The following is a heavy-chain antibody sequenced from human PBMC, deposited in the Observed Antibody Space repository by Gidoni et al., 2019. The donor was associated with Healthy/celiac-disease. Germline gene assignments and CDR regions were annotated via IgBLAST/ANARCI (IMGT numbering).Heavy chain of an antibody. J-gene: IGHJ3*02. V-gene: IGHV4-39*01. CDR2: IYYSRST. D-gene: IGHD3-22*01. CDR1: GGSISSSSYY. Sequence: QLPLQESGPGLVKSSETLSLTCTVSGGSISSSSYYWGWIRQPPGKGLEWIANIYYSRSTYYNPSLKSRVTISVDTSKNQFSLKLRSVTAADTAVYYCARLGDDYDRRDDAFDIWGQGTMVTVSS. CDR3: ARLGDDYDRRDDAFDI.